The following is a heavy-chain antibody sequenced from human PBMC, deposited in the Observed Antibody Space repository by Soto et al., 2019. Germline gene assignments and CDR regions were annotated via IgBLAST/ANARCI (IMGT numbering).Heavy chain of an antibody. CDR1: GGSISSSSYY. V-gene: IGHV4-39*01. J-gene: IGHJ6*02. D-gene: IGHD3-3*01. CDR3: ARGVINYDFWSGVDYYGMDV. Sequence: SETLSLTCTVSGGSISSSSYYRGWIRQPPGKGLEWIGSIYYSGSTYYNPSLKSRVTISVDTSKNQFSLKLSSVTAADTAVYHCARGVINYDFWSGVDYYGMDVWGQGTTVTVSS. CDR2: IYYSGST.